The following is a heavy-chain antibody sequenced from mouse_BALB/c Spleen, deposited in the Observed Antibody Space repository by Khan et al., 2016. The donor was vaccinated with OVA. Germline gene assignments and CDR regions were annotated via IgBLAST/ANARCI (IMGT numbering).Heavy chain of an antibody. CDR1: GYTFTNYW. D-gene: IGHD1-1*01. V-gene: IGHV1-7*01. CDR2: IDTTTGYT. Sequence: QVRLQQSGAELAKPGASVKMSCKASGYTFTNYWMHWVKQRPGQGLEWIGYIDTTTGYTEYNQKFKDKATLTADKSSSTAYTQLSSLTSEDAAVYYCTRHGSGYTGLGYRGQGTLVTVSA. CDR3: TRHGSGYTGLGY. J-gene: IGHJ3*01.